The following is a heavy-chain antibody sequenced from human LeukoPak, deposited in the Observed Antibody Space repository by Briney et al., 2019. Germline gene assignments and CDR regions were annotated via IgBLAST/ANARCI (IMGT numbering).Heavy chain of an antibody. D-gene: IGHD3-10*01. J-gene: IGHJ5*02. CDR2: ISAYNGNT. V-gene: IGHV1-18*01. Sequence: GASVKVSCKASGYTFTSYGISWVQQAPGQGLEWMGWISAYNGNTNYAQKLQGRVTMTRDMSTSTVYMELSSLRSEDTAVYYCARDQGATTVRGVKGGFDPWGQGTLVTVSS. CDR3: ARDQGATTVRGVKGGFDP. CDR1: GYTFTSYG.